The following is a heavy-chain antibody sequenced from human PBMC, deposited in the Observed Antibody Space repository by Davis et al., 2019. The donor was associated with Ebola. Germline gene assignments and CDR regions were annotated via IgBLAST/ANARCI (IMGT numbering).Heavy chain of an antibody. CDR2: IYSGAGGST. J-gene: IGHJ4*02. CDR3: AKGRITMIVVSPFDY. V-gene: IGHV3-53*05. D-gene: IGHD3-22*01. Sequence: GSLKISCAASGFTVSSNYMTWVRQAPGKGLEWVSIIYSGAGGSTYYADSVKGRFTISRDNSRSTLYLQMNSLRAEDTAVYYCAKGRITMIVVSPFDYWGQGTLVTVSS. CDR1: GFTVSSNY.